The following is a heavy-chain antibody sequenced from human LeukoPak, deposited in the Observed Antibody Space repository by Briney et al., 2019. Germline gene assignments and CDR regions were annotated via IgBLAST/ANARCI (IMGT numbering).Heavy chain of an antibody. D-gene: IGHD6-13*01. J-gene: IGHJ4*02. CDR1: GFTFSSFD. Sequence: GGSLRLSCAASGFTFSSFDMSWVRQAPGKGLEWVSAITYSGATTNYADSVKGRFTISRDNAKNSLYLQMNSLRAEDTAVYYCARDSQQLDFDYWGQGTLVTVSS. CDR2: ITYSGATT. CDR3: ARDSQQLDFDY. V-gene: IGHV3-23*01.